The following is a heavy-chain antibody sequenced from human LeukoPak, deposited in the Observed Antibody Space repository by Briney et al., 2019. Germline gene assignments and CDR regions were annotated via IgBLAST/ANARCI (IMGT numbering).Heavy chain of an antibody. J-gene: IGHJ4*02. CDR2: ISYDGSNK. V-gene: IGHV3-30*18. D-gene: IGHD4-23*01. CDR3: AKDRLTTVASYNFDY. Sequence: PGRSLRLSCAASGFTFSSYGMHWGRQAPGKGLEWVAVISYDGSNKYYADSVKGRFTISRDNSKNTLYLQMNSLRAEDTAVYYCAKDRLTTVASYNFDYWGQGTLVTVSS. CDR1: GFTFSSYG.